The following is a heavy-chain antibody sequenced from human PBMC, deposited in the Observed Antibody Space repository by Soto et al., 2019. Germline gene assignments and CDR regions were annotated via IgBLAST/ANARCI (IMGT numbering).Heavy chain of an antibody. CDR2: IYYTGST. CDR1: GDSISDYS. V-gene: IGHV4-59*01. J-gene: IGHJ4*02. CDR3: ARGAGSSSYHYHLHAF. Sequence: SETLSLTCTVSGDSISDYSWSWIRQPPGKGLEWIGYIYYTGSTNYNLSLRSRVTISADTSKNQISLNLRSVTAADTAMYYCARGAGSSSYHYHLHAFWGQGTLVTVSS. D-gene: IGHD3-22*01.